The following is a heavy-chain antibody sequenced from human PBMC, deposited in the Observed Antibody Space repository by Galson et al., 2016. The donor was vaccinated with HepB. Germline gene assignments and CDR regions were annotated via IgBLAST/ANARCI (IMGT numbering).Heavy chain of an antibody. CDR1: GGSFSGYY. Sequence: SETLSLTCAVSGGSFSGYYCSWVRQSPGKGLEWIGEINHGGSTNYNPSLKSRVTMSVDTSKNHFSLKLSPVTAADTAVYYCASQRDNVSLTYGMDVWGQGTTVTVSS. V-gene: IGHV4-34*01. CDR2: INHGGST. D-gene: IGHD5-24*01. J-gene: IGHJ6*02. CDR3: ASQRDNVSLTYGMDV.